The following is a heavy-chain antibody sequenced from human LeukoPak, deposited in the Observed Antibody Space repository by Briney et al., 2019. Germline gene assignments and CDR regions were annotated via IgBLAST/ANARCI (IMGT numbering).Heavy chain of an antibody. CDR1: GYTLTELS. CDR2: FDSEDGET. CDR3: STDRGFGEKRAFGY. V-gene: IGHV1-24*01. D-gene: IGHD3-10*01. J-gene: IGHJ4*02. Sequence: ASVKVSCKVSGYTLTELSMHWVRQAPGKGLEWMGGFDSEDGETIYAQKFQGRVTMTEDTSTDTAYMELSSLRSEDTAVYYCSTDRGFGEKRAFGYWGQGTLVTVSS.